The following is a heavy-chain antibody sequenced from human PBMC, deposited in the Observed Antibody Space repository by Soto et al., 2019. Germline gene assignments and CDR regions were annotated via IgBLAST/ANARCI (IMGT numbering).Heavy chain of an antibody. D-gene: IGHD3-22*01. V-gene: IGHV4-59*08. CDR3: ARGNTHGYYYMDV. J-gene: IGHJ6*03. Sequence: PSDTLSLTCAVSGASMNTYYWSWIRQPPGKGLEWIGYFYYSGLTNYNPSLKSRVTISLDTSKNQFSLKLSSVTAADTAVYFCARGNTHGYYYMDVWGRGTTVTVSS. CDR2: FYYSGLT. CDR1: GASMNTYY.